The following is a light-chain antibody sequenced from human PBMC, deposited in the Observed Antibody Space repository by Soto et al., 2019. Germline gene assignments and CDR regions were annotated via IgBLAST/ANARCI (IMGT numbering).Light chain of an antibody. CDR1: HSNIGGNT. Sequence: QSVLTQPPSASGTPGQRVTISCSGSHSNIGGNTVNWYQQLPGTAPKLLIYSDDQRPSGVPDRFSGSKSGTSGSLAISGLQSEEEADYYCAAWDDSLTGVVFGGGTKLTVL. V-gene: IGLV1-44*01. CDR3: AAWDDSLTGVV. J-gene: IGLJ2*01. CDR2: SDD.